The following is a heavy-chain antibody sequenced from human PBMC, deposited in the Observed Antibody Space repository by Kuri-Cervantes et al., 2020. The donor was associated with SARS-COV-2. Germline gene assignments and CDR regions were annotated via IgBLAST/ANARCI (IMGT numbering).Heavy chain of an antibody. D-gene: IGHD3-10*01. CDR2: IYYSGSS. V-gene: IGHV4-59*01. CDR3: ARVLSQWFGDGRSQSNDAFDL. CDR1: GGSISHDY. Sequence: SETLSLTCTVSGGSISHDYWGWIRQSPGKGLEWIGHIYYSGSSSYNTSLRSRLTISVDTSKRQIFLRLSSVTAADTAIYFCARVLSQWFGDGRSQSNDAFDLWGQGTMVTDSS. J-gene: IGHJ3*01.